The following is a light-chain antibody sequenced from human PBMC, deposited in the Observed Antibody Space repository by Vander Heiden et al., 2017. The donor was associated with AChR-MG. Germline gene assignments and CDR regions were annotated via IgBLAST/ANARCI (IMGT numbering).Light chain of an antibody. Sequence: EIVLPQSPGTLPLSPGERATLSCRASQSVSRRYLVWYQQKPGQAPRLLIYGASTRATGIPDRFSGSESGTDFTLTISRLEPEDFAVYYCQQYGSSPPVTFGQGTRLEIK. V-gene: IGKV3-20*01. CDR3: QQYGSSPPVT. CDR1: QSVSRRY. J-gene: IGKJ5*01. CDR2: GAS.